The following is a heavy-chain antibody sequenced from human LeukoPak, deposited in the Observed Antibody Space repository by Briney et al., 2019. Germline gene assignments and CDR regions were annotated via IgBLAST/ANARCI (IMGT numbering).Heavy chain of an antibody. Sequence: ASVKVSCKTSGYTFTDYYLHWVRQAPGQGLEWMGWINPNSGGTSSAQKFQGRVTMTRDTSITTVYMEVAWLTSEVTAIYYCARADRLDGGPYLIGPRGQGTLVTVSS. J-gene: IGHJ4*02. CDR1: GYTFTDYY. CDR3: ARADRLDGGPYLIGP. CDR2: INPNSGGT. V-gene: IGHV1-2*02. D-gene: IGHD2-21*01.